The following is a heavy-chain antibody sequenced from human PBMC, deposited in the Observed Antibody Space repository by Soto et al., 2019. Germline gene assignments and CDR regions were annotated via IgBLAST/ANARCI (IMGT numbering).Heavy chain of an antibody. CDR1: GFIFSDHY. V-gene: IGHV3-72*01. Sequence: EVQLVESGGGLVQPGGSLRLSCAASGFIFSDHYMDWVRQAPVKGLEWVGRSRNKANGYTTEYAASVKGRFIISRDDSKNSLYLQMNSLKTEDTAVYFCTRVGSSATGMDDWGQGTTVTVSS. J-gene: IGHJ6*02. CDR2: SRNKANGYTT. D-gene: IGHD6-25*01. CDR3: TRVGSSATGMDD.